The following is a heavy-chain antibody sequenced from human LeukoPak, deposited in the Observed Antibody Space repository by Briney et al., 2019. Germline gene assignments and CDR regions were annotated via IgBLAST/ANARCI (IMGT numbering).Heavy chain of an antibody. CDR1: GGSMTGYY. Sequence: SETLSLTCTVSGGSMTGYYWSWIRQPRGKGLEWIGYIYYSGSTNYNPSPKSRVTISVDTSKNQFSLKLSSVTAADTAVYYCARATIFEDYPFHYWGQGTLVTVSS. CDR3: ARATIFEDYPFHY. CDR2: IYYSGST. V-gene: IGHV4-59*01. D-gene: IGHD3-3*01. J-gene: IGHJ4*02.